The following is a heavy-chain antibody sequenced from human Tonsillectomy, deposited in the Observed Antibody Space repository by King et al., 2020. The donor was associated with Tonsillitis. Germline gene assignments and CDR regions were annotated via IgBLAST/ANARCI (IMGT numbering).Heavy chain of an antibody. V-gene: IGHV3-23*04. CDR2: ISGSGRSA. D-gene: IGHD2-15*01. CDR3: AKDAVTGGWSDYYGMDV. Sequence: VQLVESGGGLVQPGGSLRLSCAASGFTFSSYAMSWVRQAPGKGLEWVSAISGSGRSAYYADSVKGRFTISRDNSKNTLYRQMNSLRAEDTAVYYCAKDAVTGGWSDYYGMDVWGQGTTVTVSS. J-gene: IGHJ6*02. CDR1: GFTFSSYA.